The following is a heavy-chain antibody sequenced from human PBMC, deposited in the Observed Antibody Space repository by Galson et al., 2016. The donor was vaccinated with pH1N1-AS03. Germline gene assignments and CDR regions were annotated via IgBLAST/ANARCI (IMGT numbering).Heavy chain of an antibody. CDR3: VREQGGSDDY. V-gene: IGHV3-74*01. J-gene: IGHJ4*02. D-gene: IGHD1-26*01. CDR1: GFTFTSSW. CDR2: INEDGSTT. Sequence: SLRLSCVASGFTFTSSWMHWVRQAPGKGLVWVSHINEDGSTTRYADSVKGRFTISRDNAKNTLYLQMNSLRAEDTAVYFCVREQGGSDDYWGQGTLVTVSS.